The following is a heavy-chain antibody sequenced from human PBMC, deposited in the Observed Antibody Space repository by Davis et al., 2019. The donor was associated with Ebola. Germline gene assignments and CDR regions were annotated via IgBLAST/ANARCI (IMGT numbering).Heavy chain of an antibody. D-gene: IGHD4-17*01. J-gene: IGHJ4*02. CDR1: GGTFSSYA. Sequence: SVKVPCKASGGTFSSYAISWVRQAPGQGLEWMGGIIPIFGTANYAQKFQGRVTITADTSTSTAYMELRSLRSDDTAVYYCASGVTVTGGYWGQGTLVTVSS. V-gene: IGHV1-69*06. CDR3: ASGVTVTGGY. CDR2: IIPIFGTA.